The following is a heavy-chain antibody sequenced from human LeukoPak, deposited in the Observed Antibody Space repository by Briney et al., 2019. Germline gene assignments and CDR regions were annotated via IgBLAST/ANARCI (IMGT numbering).Heavy chain of an antibody. CDR1: GFSFSSYW. D-gene: IGHD2-15*01. CDR3: ASRWSGED. V-gene: IGHV3-74*01. CDR2: ISSDGTTT. J-gene: IGHJ4*02. Sequence: PGGSLRLSCAASGFSFSSYWMHWVRQAPGKGLLWVSHISSDGTTTSYADSVKGRFTISRDNAKNTLYLQMNSLRAEDTGVYYCASRWSGEDWGQGTLVTVSS.